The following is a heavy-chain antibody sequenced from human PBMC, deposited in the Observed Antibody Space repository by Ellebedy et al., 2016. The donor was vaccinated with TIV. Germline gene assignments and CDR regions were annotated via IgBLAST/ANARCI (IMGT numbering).Heavy chain of an antibody. J-gene: IGHJ4*02. CDR3: ARGHVDVVPTTYFDF. V-gene: IGHV3-23*01. CDR2: ISANGRIT. Sequence: PGGSLRLSCAASGFTFSTYTMGWVRQAPGKGLEWVSSISANGRITDYADSVKGRFTVSRDNSKNTLYLEMNSLRADDTAVYYCARGHVDVVPTTYFDFWGQGTLVTVSS. CDR1: GFTFSTYT. D-gene: IGHD5-12*01.